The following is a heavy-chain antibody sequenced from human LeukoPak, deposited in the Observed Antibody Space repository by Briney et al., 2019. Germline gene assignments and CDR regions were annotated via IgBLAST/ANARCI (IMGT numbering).Heavy chain of an antibody. D-gene: IGHD2-2*01. CDR3: ARDMGGYCSSTGCHRYYYYYMDV. Sequence: ASVKVSCKASGYTFTSYGISWVRQAPGQGLEWMGWISAYNGNTNYAQKLQGRVTMTTDTSTSTAYMELRSLRSDDTAVYYCARDMGGYCSSTGCHRYYYYYMDVWGKGTTVTVSS. V-gene: IGHV1-18*01. J-gene: IGHJ6*03. CDR2: ISAYNGNT. CDR1: GYTFTSYG.